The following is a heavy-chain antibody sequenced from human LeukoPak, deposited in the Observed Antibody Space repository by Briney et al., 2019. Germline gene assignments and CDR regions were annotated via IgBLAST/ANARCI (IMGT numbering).Heavy chain of an antibody. CDR3: ARDQGDYYDSSGYYEYYFDY. J-gene: IGHJ4*02. CDR2: ISYDGSNK. Sequence: GRSLRLSCAASGFTFSSYAMHWVRQAPGKGLEWVAVISYDGSNKYYADSVKGRFTISRDNSKNTLYLQMNSLRAEDTAVYYCARDQGDYYDSSGYYEYYFDYWGQGTLVTVSS. V-gene: IGHV3-30*04. D-gene: IGHD3-22*01. CDR1: GFTFSSYA.